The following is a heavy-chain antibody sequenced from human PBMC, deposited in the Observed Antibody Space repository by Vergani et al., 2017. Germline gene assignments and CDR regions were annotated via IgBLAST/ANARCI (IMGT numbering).Heavy chain of an antibody. V-gene: IGHV1-18*01. J-gene: IGHJ4*02. CDR3: ARDIHYYDSSGYYLRQSHFDY. Sequence: QVQLVQSGAEVKKPGASVKVSCKASGYTFTSYGISWVRQAPGQGLEWMGWISAYNGNTNYAQKLQGRVTMTTDTSTSTAYMELRSLRSDDTAVDYCARDIHYYDSSGYYLRQSHFDYWGQGTLVTVSS. D-gene: IGHD3-22*01. CDR1: GYTFTSYG. CDR2: ISAYNGNT.